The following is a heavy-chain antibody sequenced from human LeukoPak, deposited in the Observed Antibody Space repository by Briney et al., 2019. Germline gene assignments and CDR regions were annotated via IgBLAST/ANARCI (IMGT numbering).Heavy chain of an antibody. CDR3: ARDLALNLPAAAIDY. Sequence: ASVKVSCKASGYTFTGYYMHWVRQAPGQGLEWMGWINPNSGGTNYAQKFQGRVTMTRDTSISTACMELSRLRSDDTAVYYCARDLALNLPAAAIDYWGQGTLVTVSS. CDR2: INPNSGGT. V-gene: IGHV1-2*02. J-gene: IGHJ4*02. CDR1: GYTFTGYY. D-gene: IGHD2-2*01.